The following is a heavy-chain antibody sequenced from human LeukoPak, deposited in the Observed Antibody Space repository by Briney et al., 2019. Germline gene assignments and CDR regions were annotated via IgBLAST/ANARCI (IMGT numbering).Heavy chain of an antibody. V-gene: IGHV1-69*06. Sequence: SVKVSCKASGGTFSSYAISWVRQAPGQGLEWMGGIIPIFGTANYAQKFQGRVTITADKSTSTAYMELSSLRSEDTAVYYCARAAGGIAAAGFFDYWGQGTLVTV. CDR2: IIPIFGTA. CDR3: ARAAGGIAAAGFFDY. J-gene: IGHJ4*02. D-gene: IGHD6-13*01. CDR1: GGTFSSYA.